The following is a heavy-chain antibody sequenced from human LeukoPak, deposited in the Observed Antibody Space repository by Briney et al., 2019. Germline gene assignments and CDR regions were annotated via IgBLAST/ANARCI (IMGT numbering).Heavy chain of an antibody. CDR1: GYTFSGYY. CDR2: INPNTGDP. D-gene: IGHD1-14*01. CDR3: ARRPPNRYLFDY. V-gene: IGHV1-2*02. J-gene: IGHJ4*02. Sequence: APVKVSCKASGYTFSGYYMHWVRQAPGQGLEWMGWINPNTGDPYYAQKFQGRVTMTRDTSISTDYMELSTLRSDDTAVYYCARRPPNRYLFDYWGQGTLVTVSS.